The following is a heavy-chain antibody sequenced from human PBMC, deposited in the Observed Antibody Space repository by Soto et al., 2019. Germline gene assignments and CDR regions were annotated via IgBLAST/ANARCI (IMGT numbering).Heavy chain of an antibody. CDR3: ARIAAAGTIWYFDY. D-gene: IGHD6-13*01. CDR1: GGSISSSSYY. J-gene: IGHJ4*02. V-gene: IGHV4-39*01. Sequence: SETLSLTCTVSGGSISSSSYYWGWIRQPPGKGLEWIGSIYYSGSTYYNPSLKSRVTISVDTSKNQFSLKLSSVTAADTAVYYCARIAAAGTIWYFDYWRQGTLVTVSS. CDR2: IYYSGST.